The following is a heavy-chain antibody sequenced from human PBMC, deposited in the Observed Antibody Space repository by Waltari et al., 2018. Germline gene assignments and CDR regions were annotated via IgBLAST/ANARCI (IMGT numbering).Heavy chain of an antibody. J-gene: IGHJ4*02. V-gene: IGHV3-74*01. D-gene: IGHD3-10*01. CDR1: GFTFSRYW. CDR2: INAVGSDT. CDR3: AREYGRGTFDY. Sequence: EVQLVESGGGLVQPGGSLRLSCAASGFTFSRYWMHWVRQAPGKGRVWVARINAVGSDTTYADSVKGRFTISRDNAKNMLYLQMNSLRAEDTAIYFCAREYGRGTFDYWGQGTLVAVSS.